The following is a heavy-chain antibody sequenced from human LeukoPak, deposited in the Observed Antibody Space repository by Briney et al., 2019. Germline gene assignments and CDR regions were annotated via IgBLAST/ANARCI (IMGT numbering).Heavy chain of an antibody. CDR1: GGSISSYY. Sequence: PSETLSLTYTVSGGSISSYYWSWIRQPAGKGLEWIGRIYTSGSTNYNPSLKSRVTMSVDTSKNQFSLKLSSVTAADTAVYYCARDPRRWLQNNYYYYGMDVWGQGTTVTVSS. CDR2: IYTSGST. CDR3: ARDPRRWLQNNYYYYGMDV. J-gene: IGHJ6*02. V-gene: IGHV4-4*07. D-gene: IGHD5-24*01.